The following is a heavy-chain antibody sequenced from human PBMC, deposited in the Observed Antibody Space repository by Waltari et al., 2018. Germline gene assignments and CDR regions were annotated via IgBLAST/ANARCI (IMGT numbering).Heavy chain of an antibody. J-gene: IGHJ6*03. V-gene: IGHV3-7*01. CDR1: GFTFSSYW. CDR3: ARDSGSPRYYYYMDV. CDR2: IKQDGSEK. Sequence: EVQLVESGGGLVQPGGSLRLSCAASGFTFSSYWMSWVRQAPGKGLEWVANIKQDGSEKYYVDSVKGRFTISRDNAKNSLYLQMNSLRAEDTAVYYCARDSGSPRYYYYMDVWGKGTTVTVSS. D-gene: IGHD1-26*01.